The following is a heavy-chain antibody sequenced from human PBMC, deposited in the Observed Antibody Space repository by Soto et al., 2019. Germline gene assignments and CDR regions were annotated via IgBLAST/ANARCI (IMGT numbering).Heavy chain of an antibody. J-gene: IGHJ6*02. CDR3: ARAGAAPYYYYDLDV. D-gene: IGHD3-16*01. Sequence: ASVKVSCKASGYTFTAYDIYWVRQAPGQGLEWMGWIRAYNGDTNYAQKFQTRVTMTTDKSTDTAYMDLRSLTSDDTAIYYCARAGAAPYYYYDLDVWGQGTTVTVSS. CDR2: IRAYNGDT. V-gene: IGHV1-18*01. CDR1: GYTFTAYD.